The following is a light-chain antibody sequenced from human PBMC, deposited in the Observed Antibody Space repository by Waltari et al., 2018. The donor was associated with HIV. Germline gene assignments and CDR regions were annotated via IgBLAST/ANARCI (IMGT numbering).Light chain of an antibody. CDR1: NIAATKS. CDR2: DDR. J-gene: IGLJ3*02. CDR3: QVWDNSDGHANWV. Sequence: SYVLTQPPSVSVAPGQTARITCGGNNIAATKSVHWYRLNPGQAPVVVIYDDRDRPSGIPDRFSGSSSGDTATLTISRAEAGDEADYYCQVWDNSDGHANWVFGGGTKLTVL. V-gene: IGLV3-21*02.